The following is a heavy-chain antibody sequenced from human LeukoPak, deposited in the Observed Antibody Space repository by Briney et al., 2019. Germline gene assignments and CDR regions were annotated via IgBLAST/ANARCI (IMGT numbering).Heavy chain of an antibody. V-gene: IGHV3-21*01. CDR3: AREGGGDAFDI. D-gene: IGHD2-15*01. Sequence: GGSLRLSCAASGFTFSSYSMNWVRQAPGKGLEWVSSISSSSSYIYYADSVKGRFTISRDNAKNSLYLQMNSLRAEDTAVYYYAREGGGDAFDIWGQGTMVTVSS. J-gene: IGHJ3*02. CDR1: GFTFSSYS. CDR2: ISSSSSYI.